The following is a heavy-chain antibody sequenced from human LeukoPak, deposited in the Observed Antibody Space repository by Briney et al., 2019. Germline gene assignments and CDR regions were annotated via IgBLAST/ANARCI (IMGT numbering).Heavy chain of an antibody. CDR1: DGSMNNYY. J-gene: IGHJ4*02. CDR2: SYYSGST. Sequence: PSETLSLTCTVSDGSMNNYYWNWIRQPPGKGLEWIGYSYYSGSTNYNPSLKSRVNISVDTSKNQFSLSLSSVTAADTAVYYCARLGSVAMPFDYWGQGTLVTVSS. CDR3: ARLGSVAMPFDY. V-gene: IGHV4-59*08. D-gene: IGHD2-2*01.